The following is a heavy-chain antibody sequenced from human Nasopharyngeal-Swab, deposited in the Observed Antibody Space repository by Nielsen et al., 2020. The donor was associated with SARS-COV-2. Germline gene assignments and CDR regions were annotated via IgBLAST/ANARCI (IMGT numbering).Heavy chain of an antibody. D-gene: IGHD6-13*01. V-gene: IGHV4-39*01. Sequence: GSLRLSCTASGGSISSSTYYWAWIRQPPGKGLEWIGSIYYGGSTYYNPSLKIRVTISVDTSKNQFSLKLSSVTAADTAVYYCATLSSSWYEYYFDYWGQGTLVTVSS. CDR2: IYYGGST. CDR3: ATLSSSWYEYYFDY. CDR1: GGSISSSTYY. J-gene: IGHJ4*02.